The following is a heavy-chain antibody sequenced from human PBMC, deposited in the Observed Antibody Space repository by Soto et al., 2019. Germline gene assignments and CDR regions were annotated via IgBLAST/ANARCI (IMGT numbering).Heavy chain of an antibody. V-gene: IGHV1-8*01. CDR3: ARGGAHYTGAPGSSPHYY. D-gene: IGHD6-13*01. CDR2: MNPNSGNT. J-gene: IGHJ4*02. CDR1: GYTFTSYD. Sequence: ASVKVSCKASGYTFTSYDINWVRQATGQGLEWMGWMNPNSGNTGYAQKFQGRVTMTRNTSISTAYMELSSLRSEDTAVYYCARGGAHYTGAPGSSPHYYWGQGTLVTVSS.